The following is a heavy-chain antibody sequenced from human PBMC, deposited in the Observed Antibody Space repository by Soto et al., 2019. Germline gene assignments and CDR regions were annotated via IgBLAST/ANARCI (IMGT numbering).Heavy chain of an antibody. J-gene: IGHJ5*01. D-gene: IGHD4-17*01. V-gene: IGHV4-61*03. CDR3: ARGHGPPDS. CDR2: ISYTGKT. Sequence: QVQLQESGPRLVKPSETLSLTCAVSGDSVDSGTYLLSWIRQPPVKDLDYIGHISYTGKTNYSPSLKSRVSMSMDPSKPHFSLKLTSVTAADTTVYHCARGHGPPDSWGQVTLVTVSS. CDR1: GDSVDSGTYL.